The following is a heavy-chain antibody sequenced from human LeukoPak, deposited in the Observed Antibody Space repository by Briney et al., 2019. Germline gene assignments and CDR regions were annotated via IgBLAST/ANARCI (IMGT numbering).Heavy chain of an antibody. V-gene: IGHV3-23*01. CDR2: ISGSAGST. CDR1: GFTFSSYA. D-gene: IGHD7-27*01. Sequence: GGSLRLSCAASGFTFSSYAMSWVRQPPGKGLEWVSGISGSAGSTHYADSVKGRFTISRDNSKNTLYLQMNSLRAEDTAVYYCARGPPNWGFDFWGQGAWSPSPQ. CDR3: ARGPPNWGFDF. J-gene: IGHJ4*02.